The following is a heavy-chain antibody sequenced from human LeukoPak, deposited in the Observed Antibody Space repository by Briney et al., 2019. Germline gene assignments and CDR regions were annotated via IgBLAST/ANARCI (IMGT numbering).Heavy chain of an antibody. CDR1: GFTVSSNY. CDR2: IYSGGST. CDR3: ARVKPGSAALDY. V-gene: IGHV3-53*01. D-gene: IGHD3-10*01. Sequence: GGSLRLSCAASGFTVSSNYMSWVRQAPGKGLEWDSVIYSGGSTYYADSVKGRFTISRDNSKNTLYLQMNSLRAEDTAVYYCARVKPGSAALDYWGQGTLVTVSS. J-gene: IGHJ4*02.